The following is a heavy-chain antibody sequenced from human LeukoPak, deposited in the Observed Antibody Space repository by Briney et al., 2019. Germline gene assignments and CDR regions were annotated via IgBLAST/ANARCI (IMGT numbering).Heavy chain of an antibody. V-gene: IGHV3-48*04. D-gene: IGHD3-3*01. CDR1: GFTFSSYS. Sequence: QPGGSLRLSCAASGFTFSSYSMNWVRQAPGKGLEWVSYISSSSSTIYYADSVKGRFTISRDNAKNTLYLQMNSLRAEDTAVYYCAKDTDPFGVVINLFDYWGQGTLVTVSS. J-gene: IGHJ4*02. CDR2: ISSSSSTI. CDR3: AKDTDPFGVVINLFDY.